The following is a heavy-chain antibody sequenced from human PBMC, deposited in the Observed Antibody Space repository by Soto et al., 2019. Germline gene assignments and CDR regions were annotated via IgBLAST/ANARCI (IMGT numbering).Heavy chain of an antibody. CDR1: GGSVSSGSYY. CDR2: IYYSGST. J-gene: IGHJ2*01. Sequence: QVQLQESGPGLVKPSETLSLTCTVSGGSVSSGSYYWSWIRQPPGKGLEWIGYIYYSGSTNYNPSLKSRVTISVDTSKNQFSLKLSSVTAADTAVYYCARRSITMIVVVTNYWYFDLWGRGTLVTVSS. V-gene: IGHV4-61*01. D-gene: IGHD3-22*01. CDR3: ARRSITMIVVVTNYWYFDL.